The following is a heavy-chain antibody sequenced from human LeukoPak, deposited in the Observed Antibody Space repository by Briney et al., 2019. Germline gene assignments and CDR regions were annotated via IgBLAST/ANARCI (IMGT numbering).Heavy chain of an antibody. CDR2: INTDGGST. CDR3: VFGYYYDSGSQYNWFDT. D-gene: IGHD3-10*01. J-gene: IGHJ5*02. Sequence: HPGGSLRLSCAASGFTFSNYWMHWVRQAPGKGLVWVSRINTDGGSTTYADSVKGRFTTSRDNAKNMLYLQMNSLRAEDTAVYYCVFGYYYDSGSQYNWFDTWGQGTLVTVSS. CDR1: GFTFSNYW. V-gene: IGHV3-74*01.